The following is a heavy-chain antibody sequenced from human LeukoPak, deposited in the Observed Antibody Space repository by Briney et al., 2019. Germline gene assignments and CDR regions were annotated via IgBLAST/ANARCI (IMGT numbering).Heavy chain of an antibody. Sequence: SETLSLTCAVSGVSISSSNSYWGWLRQPPGKGLEWIGSIYYSGNTYYNASLKSRVTISVDTSKNQFSLKVTSVTAADTAVYYCARRPRWLAAAGRTGLFDYWGQGTLVTVSS. CDR2: IYYSGNT. J-gene: IGHJ4*02. CDR3: ARRPRWLAAAGRTGLFDY. V-gene: IGHV4-39*01. CDR1: GVSISSSNSY. D-gene: IGHD6-13*01.